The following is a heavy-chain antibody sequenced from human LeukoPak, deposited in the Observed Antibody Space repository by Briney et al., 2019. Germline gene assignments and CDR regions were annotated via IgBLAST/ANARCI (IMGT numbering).Heavy chain of an antibody. D-gene: IGHD2-2*01. CDR3: ARDYCSSTSCLFDY. Sequence: GASVKVSCKASGYTFTGYYMHWVRRAPGQGLEWMGRINPNSGDTNYAQKFQGRVTMTRDTSISTAYMELSRLRSDDTAVYYCARDYCSSTSCLFDYWGQGALVTVSS. CDR2: INPNSGDT. V-gene: IGHV1-2*06. J-gene: IGHJ4*02. CDR1: GYTFTGYY.